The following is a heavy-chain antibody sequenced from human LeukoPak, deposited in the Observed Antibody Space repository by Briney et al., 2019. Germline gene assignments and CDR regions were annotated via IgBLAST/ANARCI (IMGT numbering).Heavy chain of an antibody. V-gene: IGHV1-46*01. CDR2: INPSGGST. D-gene: IGHD3-22*01. Sequence: ASVKVSCKASGYTFTNYYIHWVRQAPGQGLEWMGIINPSGGSTSYAQKFQGRVTMTRDTSTSTVYMELSSLRSEDTAVYYCARETFFLEYYYDSSGYFDYWGQGTLVTVSS. J-gene: IGHJ4*02. CDR1: GYTFTNYY. CDR3: ARETFFLEYYYDSSGYFDY.